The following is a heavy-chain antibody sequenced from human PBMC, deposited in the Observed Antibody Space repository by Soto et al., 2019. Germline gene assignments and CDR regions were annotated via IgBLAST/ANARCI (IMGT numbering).Heavy chain of an antibody. CDR3: AQGRSVRPTAVLFDN. Sequence: EVQLVESGGGLVQPGGSLRLSCAASGFKFDDYAMHWVRQAPGNGLEWVSGSSWNCGRINYAASVKGRFTISSDNANDYLFLQMHSLRPEDMALYYCAQGRSVRPTAVLFDNWGQGTLVTVSS. J-gene: IGHJ4*02. CDR1: GFKFDDYA. D-gene: IGHD2-2*01. CDR2: SSWNCGRI. V-gene: IGHV3-9*03.